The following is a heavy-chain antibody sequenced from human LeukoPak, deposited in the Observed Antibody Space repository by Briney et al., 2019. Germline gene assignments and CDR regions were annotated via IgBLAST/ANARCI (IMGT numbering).Heavy chain of an antibody. Sequence: PGGSLRLSCAASGFTFSDYYMSWIRQAPGKALEWVSYVSSGSSTIYYADSVKGRFTVSRDNGKRSLYLHMNSLRAEDTAMYYCARPYYDSSGWDYMDVWGKGTTVTISS. CDR3: ARPYYDSSGWDYMDV. V-gene: IGHV3-11*04. CDR2: VSSGSSTI. J-gene: IGHJ6*03. CDR1: GFTFSDYY. D-gene: IGHD3-22*01.